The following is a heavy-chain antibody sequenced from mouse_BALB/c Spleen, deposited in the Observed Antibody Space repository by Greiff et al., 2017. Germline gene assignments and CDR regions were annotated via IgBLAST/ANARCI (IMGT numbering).Heavy chain of an antibody. D-gene: IGHD2-4*01. CDR3: ARHTVITTAGRDYYAMDY. CDR2: ISNGGGST. CDR1: GFTFSSYT. Sequence: EVQGVESGGGLVQPGGSLKLSCAASGFTFSSYTMSWVRQTPEKRLEWVAYISNGGGSTYYPDTVKGRFTISRDNAKNTLYLQMSSLKSEDTAMYYCARHTVITTAGRDYYAMDYWGQGTSVTVSS. J-gene: IGHJ4*01. V-gene: IGHV5-12-2*01.